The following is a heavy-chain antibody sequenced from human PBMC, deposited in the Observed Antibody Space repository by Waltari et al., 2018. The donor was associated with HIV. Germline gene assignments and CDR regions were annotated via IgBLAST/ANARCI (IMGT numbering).Heavy chain of an antibody. CDR1: GGSISKYY. Sequence: QVQLQESGPGLVKPSETLSLTCTVSGGSISKYYCSWIRQSPGKGLEWIGYIYYSGSTNYNPSLKSRVTMAVDTSKNQFSLRLSSVTAADTAVYYCARHRRGPMVRGVIDIPPLYYFDYWGQGTLVTVSS. CDR3: ARHRRGPMVRGVIDIPPLYYFDY. D-gene: IGHD3-10*01. V-gene: IGHV4-59*08. CDR2: IYYSGST. J-gene: IGHJ4*02.